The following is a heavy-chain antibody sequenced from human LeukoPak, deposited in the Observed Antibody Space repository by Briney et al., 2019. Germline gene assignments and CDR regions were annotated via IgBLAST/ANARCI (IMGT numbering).Heavy chain of an antibody. CDR3: ARDLMTTVTKNWFDP. D-gene: IGHD4-11*01. V-gene: IGHV3-11*04. CDR2: ISSSGSTI. CDR1: GFTFSDYY. Sequence: PGGSLRLSCAASGFTFSDYYVSWIRQAPGKGLEWVSYISSSGSTIYYADSVKGRFTISRDNAKNSLYLQMNSLRAEDTAVYYCARDLMTTVTKNWFDPWGQGTLVTVSS. J-gene: IGHJ5*02.